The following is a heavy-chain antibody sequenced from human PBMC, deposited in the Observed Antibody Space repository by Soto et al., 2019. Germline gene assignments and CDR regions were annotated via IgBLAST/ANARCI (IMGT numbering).Heavy chain of an antibody. J-gene: IGHJ3*02. Sequence: GGSLSLSCAASGFTFSSYSMNWVRQAPGKGLEWVSSISSSSSYIYYADSVKGRFTISRDNAKNSLYLQMNSLRAEDTAVYYCARDTTGVNYDFWSGPQDPFDIWGQGTMVTVSS. D-gene: IGHD3-3*01. CDR3: ARDTTGVNYDFWSGPQDPFDI. V-gene: IGHV3-21*01. CDR2: ISSSSSYI. CDR1: GFTFSSYS.